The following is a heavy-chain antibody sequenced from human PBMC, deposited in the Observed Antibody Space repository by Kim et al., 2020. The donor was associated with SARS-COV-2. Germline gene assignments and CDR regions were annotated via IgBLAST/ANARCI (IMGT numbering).Heavy chain of an antibody. CDR2: INSNGATT. CDR3: ARGRGSSWYYFDY. CDR1: GFIFKDHA. J-gene: IGHJ4*02. D-gene: IGHD6-19*01. V-gene: IGHV3-64*02. Sequence: LSLTCAASGFIFKDHAMIWVRQAPGTGLESVAVINSNGATTYYADSVKGRFTISRDNSRNTMFLQMDRVTNEDMGVYYCARGRGSSWYYFDYWGLGTLVTVSS.